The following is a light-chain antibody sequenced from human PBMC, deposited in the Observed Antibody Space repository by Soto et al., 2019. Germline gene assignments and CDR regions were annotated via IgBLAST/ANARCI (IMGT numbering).Light chain of an antibody. CDR1: QSINRN. Sequence: ITQSRSNLSLSXVEITTLSCXASQSINRNLAWYQHKPGQAPRLLIYGASIRANGIPARFSASGSGTAFTLTINSLQSEDFALYYCQQCDNWPLITFGQGTRLEIK. CDR2: GAS. J-gene: IGKJ5*01. V-gene: IGKV3-15*01. CDR3: QQCDNWPLIT.